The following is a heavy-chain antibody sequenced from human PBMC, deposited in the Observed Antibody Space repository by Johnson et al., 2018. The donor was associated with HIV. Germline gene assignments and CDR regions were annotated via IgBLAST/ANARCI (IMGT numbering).Heavy chain of an antibody. CDR2: ISGSGGST. CDR3: ARVTQQVVRVGSDAFDI. J-gene: IGHJ3*02. CDR1: GFSFDSHA. D-gene: IGHD4-23*01. Sequence: MQLVESGGGVVQPGGSLRLSCAASGFSFDSHAINWVRQAPGKGLEWVSAISGSGGSTYYADSVKGRFTISRDNSKNTLYMQMNSLRAEDTAVYYCARVTQQVVRVGSDAFDIWGQGTMVTVSS. V-gene: IGHV3-23*04.